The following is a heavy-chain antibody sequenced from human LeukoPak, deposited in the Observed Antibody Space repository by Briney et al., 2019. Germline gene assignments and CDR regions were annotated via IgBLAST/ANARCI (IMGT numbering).Heavy chain of an antibody. Sequence: GGSLRLSCAASGFTFSSYAMSWVRQAPGKGLEWVSAISGSGGSTYYADSVKGRFTISRDNSKNTLYLQMNSLRAEDTAVYYCAKDSLGYYDSSGYYPVSFDYWGQGTLVTVSS. V-gene: IGHV3-23*01. CDR2: ISGSGGST. CDR3: AKDSLGYYDSSGYYPVSFDY. J-gene: IGHJ4*02. D-gene: IGHD3-22*01. CDR1: GFTFSSYA.